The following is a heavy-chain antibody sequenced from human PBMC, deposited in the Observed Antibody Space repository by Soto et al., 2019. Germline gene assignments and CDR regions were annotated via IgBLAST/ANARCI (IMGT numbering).Heavy chain of an antibody. J-gene: IGHJ6*02. CDR3: SRFIMVGGWFDPNYYHGMDV. CDR1: GYTFSNYG. V-gene: IGHV1-18*01. Sequence: QVQLVQSGAEVKKPGASVTVSCKTSGYTFSNYGINSVRQAPGQGLEWMGWISGYNGNTNYAQTVQGRVTMTTDTSTGTVYMELRSLKSDDTALYYCSRFIMVGGWFDPNYYHGMDVWGQGTTVTVSS. CDR2: ISGYNGNT. D-gene: IGHD6-19*01.